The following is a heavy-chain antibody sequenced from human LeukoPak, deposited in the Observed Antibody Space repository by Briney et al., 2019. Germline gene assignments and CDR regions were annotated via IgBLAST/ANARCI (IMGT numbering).Heavy chain of an antibody. D-gene: IGHD2-2*01. CDR3: ARRSVVPAAIIDY. V-gene: IGHV5-51*01. CDR2: IYPGDSDT. Sequence: GESLKISCKGSGYSFTSYWIGWVRPMPGKGLEWMGIIYPGDSDTRYSPSFQGQVTISADKSISTAYLQWSSLKASDTAMYYCARRSVVPAAIIDYWGQGTLVTVSS. J-gene: IGHJ4*02. CDR1: GYSFTSYW.